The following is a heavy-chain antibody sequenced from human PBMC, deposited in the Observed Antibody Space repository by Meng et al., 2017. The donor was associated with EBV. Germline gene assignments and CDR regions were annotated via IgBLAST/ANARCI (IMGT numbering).Heavy chain of an antibody. CDR1: GASVSGGTFH. CDR3: AKSSSSTPGVVDS. CDR2: IYDGGTT. J-gene: IGHJ4*02. D-gene: IGHD2-2*01. Sequence: QEQLKEPGPGLVKPSEPLSLTCTVSGASVSGGTFHWSWIRQPPGKELQWIGYIYDGGTTIYNPSLKSRVTIFLDTSRNQFSLGLRSVTTADTAVYYCAKSSSSTPGVVDSWGQGTLVTVSS. V-gene: IGHV4-61*01.